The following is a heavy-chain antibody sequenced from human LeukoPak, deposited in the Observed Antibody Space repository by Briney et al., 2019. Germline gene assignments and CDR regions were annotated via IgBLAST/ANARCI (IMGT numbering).Heavy chain of an antibody. CDR2: ISSSSSYI. CDR3: ARGRGYSYGADDFDY. CDR1: GFTFSSYS. D-gene: IGHD5-18*01. J-gene: IGHJ4*02. Sequence: GGSLRLSCAASGFTFSSYSMNWVRQAPGKGLEWVSSISSSSSYIYYADSVKGRFTISRDNAKNPLYLQMNSLRAEDTAVYYCARGRGYSYGADDFDYWGQGTLVTVSS. V-gene: IGHV3-21*01.